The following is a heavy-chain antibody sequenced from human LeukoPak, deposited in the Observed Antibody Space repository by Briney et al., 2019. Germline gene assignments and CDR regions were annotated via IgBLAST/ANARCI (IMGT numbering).Heavy chain of an antibody. D-gene: IGHD3-10*01. V-gene: IGHV3-7*03. CDR1: GFTFSTYW. J-gene: IGHJ4*02. Sequence: GGSLRLSCAASGFTFSTYWMTWVRQAPGKGLEWVANIKQDGSEKYYVDSVKGRFTISRDNAKNSLYLQMNSLKTEDTAVYYCTTSFNYYGSGNVDYWGQGTLVTVSS. CDR2: IKQDGSEK. CDR3: TTSFNYYGSGNVDY.